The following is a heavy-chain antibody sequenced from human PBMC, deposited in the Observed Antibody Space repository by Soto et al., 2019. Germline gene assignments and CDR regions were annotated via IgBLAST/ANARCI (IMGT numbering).Heavy chain of an antibody. J-gene: IGHJ4*02. CDR2: ISGSGGST. Sequence: EVQLLESGGGLVQPGGSLRLSCAASGFTFSSYAMSWVRQAPGKGLEWVSAISGSGGSTYYADSVKGRFTISRDNSKNTLYLQMNSLRAEDTAVYYCAKAVGDIGLMVYAIPIVPYFDYWGQGTLVTVSS. CDR3: AKAVGDIGLMVYAIPIVPYFDY. CDR1: GFTFSSYA. D-gene: IGHD2-8*01. V-gene: IGHV3-23*01.